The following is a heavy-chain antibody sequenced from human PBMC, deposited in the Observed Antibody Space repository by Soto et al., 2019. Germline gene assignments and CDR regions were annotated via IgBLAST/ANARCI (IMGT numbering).Heavy chain of an antibody. CDR1: GFSLSTSGVG. D-gene: IGHD3-9*01. V-gene: IGHV2-5*02. CDR2: IYWDDDK. J-gene: IGHJ5*02. CDR3: AHGHDILTGLNWFDP. Sequence: ESGPTLVNPTQTLTLTCTFSGFSLSTSGVGVGWIRQPPGKALEWLALIYWDDDKRYSPSLKSRLTITKDTSKNQVVLTMTNMDLVDTATYYCAHGHDILTGLNWFDPWGQGTLVTVSS.